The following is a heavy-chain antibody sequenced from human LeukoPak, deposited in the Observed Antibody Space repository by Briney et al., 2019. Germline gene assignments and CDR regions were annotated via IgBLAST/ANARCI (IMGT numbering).Heavy chain of an antibody. J-gene: IGHJ5*02. CDR1: GYTFTSYG. CDR3: ARVLDYGDLNWFDP. CDR2: ISAYNGNT. Sequence: GASVKVSCKASGYTFTSYGIGWVRQAPGQGLEWMGWISAYNGNTNYARKLQGRVTMTTDTSTSTAYMELRSLRSDDTAVYYCARVLDYGDLNWFDPWGQGTLVTVSS. D-gene: IGHD4-17*01. V-gene: IGHV1-18*04.